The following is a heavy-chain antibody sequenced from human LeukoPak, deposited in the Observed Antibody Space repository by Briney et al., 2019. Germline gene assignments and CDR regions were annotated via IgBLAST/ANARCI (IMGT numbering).Heavy chain of an antibody. CDR3: ARVQDDFWSGCYTGGWYYGMDV. D-gene: IGHD3-3*01. Sequence: SETLSLTCTVSGGSISSYYWSWIRQPPGKGLEWIGYIYYSGSTNYNPSLKSRVTISVDTSKNQFSLKLSSVTAADTAVYYCARVQDDFWSGCYTGGWYYGMDVWGQGTTVTVSS. J-gene: IGHJ6*02. CDR2: IYYSGST. V-gene: IGHV4-59*01. CDR1: GGSISSYY.